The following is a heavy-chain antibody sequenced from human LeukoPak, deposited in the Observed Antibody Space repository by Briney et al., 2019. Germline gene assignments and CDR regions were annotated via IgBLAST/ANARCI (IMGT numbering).Heavy chain of an antibody. J-gene: IGHJ4*02. CDR1: GFTFANYA. D-gene: IGHD3-16*01. Sequence: GGSLRLSCAASGFTFANYAMTWVRPAPGKGLDWVSLISGSGSNTYYTDSVQGRFTISRDNSRNTLYLQMSSLRAEDTAIYYCAKERGISYTYEFDYWGQGVLVTVSS. CDR3: AKERGISYTYEFDY. CDR2: ISGSGSNT. V-gene: IGHV3-23*01.